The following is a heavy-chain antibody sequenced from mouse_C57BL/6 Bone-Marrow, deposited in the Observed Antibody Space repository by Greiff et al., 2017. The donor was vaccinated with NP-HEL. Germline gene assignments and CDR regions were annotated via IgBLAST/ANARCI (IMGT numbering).Heavy chain of an antibody. CDR1: GFTFSSYG. CDR2: ISSGGSYT. CDR3: ARITTVVATDFDV. Sequence: EVQGVESGGDLVKPGGSLKLSCAASGFTFSSYGMSWVRQTPDKRLEWVATISSGGSYTYYPDSVKGRFTISRDNAKNTLYLQMSSLKSEDTAMYYCARITTVVATDFDVWGTGTTVTVSS. V-gene: IGHV5-6*01. J-gene: IGHJ1*03. D-gene: IGHD1-1*01.